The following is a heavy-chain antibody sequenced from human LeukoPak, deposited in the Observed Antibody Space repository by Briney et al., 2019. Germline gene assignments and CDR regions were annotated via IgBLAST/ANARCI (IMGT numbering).Heavy chain of an antibody. V-gene: IGHV3-23*01. CDR2: ISGSGSST. Sequence: PGGSLRLSCAASGFTFSSYAMSWVRQAPGKGLEWVSAISGSGSSTYSADSVKGRFTISRDNSKNTLYLQMNSLRAEDTAVYYCARGSYSGYDYWGQGTLVTVSS. J-gene: IGHJ4*02. CDR1: GFTFSSYA. D-gene: IGHD5-12*01. CDR3: ARGSYSGYDY.